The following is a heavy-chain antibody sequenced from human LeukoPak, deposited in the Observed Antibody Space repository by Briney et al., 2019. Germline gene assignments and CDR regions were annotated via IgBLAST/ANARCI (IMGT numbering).Heavy chain of an antibody. CDR2: MYFSGDT. D-gene: IGHD4-17*01. Sequence: SQTLSLTCTVAGGSISSSSYYWGWIRQPPGKGLEWIGRMYFSGDTYYNPSLETRVTISIDPSKNQFPLRLSSVTAADTAIYYCAREYGKIDPTFDYWGQGTLVTVSS. V-gene: IGHV4-39*06. J-gene: IGHJ4*02. CDR1: GGSISSSSYY. CDR3: AREYGKIDPTFDY.